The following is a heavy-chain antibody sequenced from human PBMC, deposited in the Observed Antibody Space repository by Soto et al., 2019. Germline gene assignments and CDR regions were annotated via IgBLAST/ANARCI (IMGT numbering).Heavy chain of an antibody. CDR2: IVPLLRIT. CDR3: ATDKYGAGRVGVHS. Sequence: QVQLVQSGAEVQKPGASLRVSCETSGDTSTIYTITWVRQAPGQGLQWMGRIVPLLRITNYAQEFQGRLTITADSSTSSAHIELTSLTSEDTAVYYCATDKYGAGRVGVHSWGQGTLVIVSS. V-gene: IGHV1-69*08. D-gene: IGHD1-26*01. CDR1: GDTSTIYT. J-gene: IGHJ5*02.